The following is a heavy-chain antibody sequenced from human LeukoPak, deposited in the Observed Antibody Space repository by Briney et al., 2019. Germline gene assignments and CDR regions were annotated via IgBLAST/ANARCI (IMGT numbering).Heavy chain of an antibody. CDR2: ISSSSSTI. J-gene: IGHJ3*02. CDR3: ARDGDARWFGELYGDAFDI. CDR1: GFTFSSYS. D-gene: IGHD3-10*01. Sequence: GGSLRLSCAASGFTFSSYSMNWVRQAPGKGLEWVSYISSSSSTIYYADSVKGRFTISRDNAKNSLYLQMNSLRAEDTAVYYCARDGDARWFGELYGDAFDIWGQGTMVTVSS. V-gene: IGHV3-48*04.